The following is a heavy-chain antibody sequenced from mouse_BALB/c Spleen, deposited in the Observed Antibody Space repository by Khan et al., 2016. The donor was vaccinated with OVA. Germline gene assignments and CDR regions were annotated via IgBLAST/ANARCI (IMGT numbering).Heavy chain of an antibody. CDR3: ARIKKIVATYFDY. D-gene: IGHD1-1*01. CDR2: INPTYGRP. CDR1: GYTFTSYW. Sequence: VQLQQSGAELVKAGASVKMSCKASGYTFTSYWMHWVKQRLGQGLEWFAEINPTYGRPYYNEKFKRKATLPVAKSSSTAYLLLSGPTFEDSAVYYCARIKKIVATYFDYWGQGTTLTVSS. V-gene: IGHV1S81*02. J-gene: IGHJ2*01.